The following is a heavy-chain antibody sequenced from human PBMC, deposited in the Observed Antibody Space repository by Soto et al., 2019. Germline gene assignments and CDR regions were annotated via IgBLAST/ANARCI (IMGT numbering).Heavy chain of an antibody. J-gene: IGHJ4*02. D-gene: IGHD3-22*01. Sequence: GGSLRLSCAASGFTFDASGMHWVRQAPGRGLEWVAIVSYDGTNAQYSDSVKGLFTISRDNSNNTLFLQMDSLRVEDTAVYYCAKGANYSDSSGFYLFNFWGQGTPVTVSS. V-gene: IGHV3-30*18. CDR3: AKGANYSDSSGFYLFNF. CDR1: GFTFDASG. CDR2: VSYDGTNA.